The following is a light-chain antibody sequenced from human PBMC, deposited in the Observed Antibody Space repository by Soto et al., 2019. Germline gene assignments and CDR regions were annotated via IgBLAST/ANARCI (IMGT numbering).Light chain of an antibody. J-gene: IGKJ1*01. CDR3: QETYIVPRT. V-gene: IGKV1-39*01. Sequence: DIQMTQSPSSLSASVGDRVTITCRASQSINTFLNWYQQKPGKAPKLLISAASNLRSGVPSRFSGSGSGTEFTLTISGLQPEDIATYYCQETYIVPRTFGQGTKVE. CDR1: QSINTF. CDR2: AAS.